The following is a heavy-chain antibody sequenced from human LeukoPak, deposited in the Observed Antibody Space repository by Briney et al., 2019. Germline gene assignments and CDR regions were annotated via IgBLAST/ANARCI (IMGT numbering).Heavy chain of an antibody. CDR2: ITGSGGST. Sequence: PGGSLRLSCAASGFSFITYAMSWVRQAPGKGLEWVSGITGSGGSTYYADSVKGRFTISRDNSKNTLYLQMSSLRAEDTAVYYCARGQWLVRGVYFDSWGQGTLVAVSS. CDR3: ARGQWLVRGVYFDS. V-gene: IGHV3-23*01. J-gene: IGHJ4*02. CDR1: GFSFITYA. D-gene: IGHD6-19*01.